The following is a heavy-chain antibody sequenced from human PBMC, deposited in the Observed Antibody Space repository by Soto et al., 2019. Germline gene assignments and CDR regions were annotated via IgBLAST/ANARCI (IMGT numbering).Heavy chain of an antibody. D-gene: IGHD2-8*02. V-gene: IGHV1-8*01. CDR3: ARRKERYCPHYFDY. Sequence: ASVKVSCKASGYTFTTYDISWVRQATGQGLEWMGWMNHYSGNTGYAQKFQGRVTVTRNTSISTVYMELSGLRPDDTAVYYCARRKERYCPHYFDYWGQGSQVTVS. J-gene: IGHJ4*02. CDR2: MNHYSGNT. CDR1: GYTFTTYD.